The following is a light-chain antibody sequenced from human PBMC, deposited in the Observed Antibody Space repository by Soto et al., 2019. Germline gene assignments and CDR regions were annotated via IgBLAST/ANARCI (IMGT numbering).Light chain of an antibody. J-gene: IGKJ1*01. CDR3: QHYNSYSEA. CDR2: KAS. CDR1: QTISSW. V-gene: IGKV1-5*03. Sequence: DIQMTQSPSTLSGSVGDRVTITCRASQTISSWVAWYQQKPGKATKLLIYKASTLKSGVPSRVSGSGSGTEVTLTISSLQTDDFATYYGQHYNSYSEAFGQGTKVDIK.